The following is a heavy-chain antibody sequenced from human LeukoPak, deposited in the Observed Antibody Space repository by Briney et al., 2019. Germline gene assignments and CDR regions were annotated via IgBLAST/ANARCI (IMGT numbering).Heavy chain of an antibody. CDR1: GGSFSGYY. CDR3: ARGGRYGRPKNYYYYMDV. CDR2: INHSGST. Sequence: SETLSLTCAVYGGSFSGYYWSWIHQPPGKGLEWIGEINHSGSTNYNPSLKSRVTISVDTSKNQFSLKLSSVTAADTAVYYCARGGRYGRPKNYYYYMDVWGKGTTVTVSS. J-gene: IGHJ6*03. D-gene: IGHD2-15*01. V-gene: IGHV4-34*01.